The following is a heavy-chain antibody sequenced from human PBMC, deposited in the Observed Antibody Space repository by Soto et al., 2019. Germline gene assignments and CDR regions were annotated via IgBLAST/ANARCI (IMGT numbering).Heavy chain of an antibody. CDR3: ARDPVGATSDYYYYGMDV. V-gene: IGHV6-1*01. CDR1: GDSVSSNSAA. CDR2: TDYRSKWYN. D-gene: IGHD1-26*01. J-gene: IGHJ6*02. Sequence: QVQLQQSGPGLVKPSQTLSLTCAISGDSVSSNSAAWTWIRQSPSRGLEWLGRTDYRSKWYNDYAVSVKSRITINPDTSRNQVSLQRNSVTPDDTAVYYCARDPVGATSDYYYYGMDVWGQGTTVTVAS.